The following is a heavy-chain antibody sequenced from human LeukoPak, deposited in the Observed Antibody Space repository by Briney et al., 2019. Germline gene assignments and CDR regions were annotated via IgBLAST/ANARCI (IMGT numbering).Heavy chain of an antibody. CDR3: TTDYGDYGAFDY. V-gene: IGHV3-15*01. Sequence: GGSLRLSCAASGFTFSNAWMSWVRQAPGKGLEWVGRIKSKTDGGTTDYAAPVKGRFTISRDDSKNTLYLQMNSLKTEDTAVYYCTTDYGDYGAFDYWGQGTLVAVSS. J-gene: IGHJ4*02. D-gene: IGHD4-17*01. CDR1: GFTFSNAW. CDR2: IKSKTDGGTT.